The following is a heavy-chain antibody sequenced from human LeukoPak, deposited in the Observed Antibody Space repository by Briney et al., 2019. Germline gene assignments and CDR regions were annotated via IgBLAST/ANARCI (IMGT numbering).Heavy chain of an antibody. CDR3: ARDSPYSGNYSPIDY. CDR1: GFTFSSYA. Sequence: GGSLRLSCAASGFTFSSYAMSWVRQAPGKGLEWVSAISGSGGSTYYADSVKGRFTISRDNSKNTLYLHMNSLRAEDTAVYYCARDSPYSGNYSPIDYWGQGTLVTVSS. CDR2: ISGSGGST. D-gene: IGHD1-26*01. V-gene: IGHV3-23*01. J-gene: IGHJ4*02.